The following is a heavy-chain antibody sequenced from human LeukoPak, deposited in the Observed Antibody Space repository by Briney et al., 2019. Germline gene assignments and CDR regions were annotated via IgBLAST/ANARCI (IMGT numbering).Heavy chain of an antibody. CDR3: ARTGWGAYGMDV. Sequence: GGSLRLSCVGSEFNVSSLYMSWVRQAPGRGLEWVSVIYGGGTTNYADSVKGRFTISRDTFENTVHLEMSDLRVEDTAVYYCARTGWGAYGMDVWGPGTTVTVSS. CDR1: EFNVSSLY. V-gene: IGHV3-53*01. D-gene: IGHD1-26*01. J-gene: IGHJ6*02. CDR2: IYGGGTT.